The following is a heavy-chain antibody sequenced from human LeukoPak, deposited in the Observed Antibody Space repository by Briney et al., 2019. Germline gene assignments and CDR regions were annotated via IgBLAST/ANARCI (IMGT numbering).Heavy chain of an antibody. V-gene: IGHV3-30*04. CDR1: GFIFSSYA. J-gene: IGHJ4*02. CDR3: TKEQWLAPSSLY. D-gene: IGHD6-19*01. Sequence: GRSLRLSCAASGFIFSSYAMHWVRQAPGKGLEWVAVISYDGSKKYYADSVKGRFTISRDNSKNTLYLQMNSLRVEDTAVYYCTKEQWLAPSSLYWGQGTLVTVSS. CDR2: ISYDGSKK.